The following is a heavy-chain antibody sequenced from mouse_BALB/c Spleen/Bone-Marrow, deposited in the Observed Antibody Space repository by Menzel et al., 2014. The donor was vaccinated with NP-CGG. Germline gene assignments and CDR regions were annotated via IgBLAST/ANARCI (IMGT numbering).Heavy chain of an antibody. V-gene: IGHV1-9*01. J-gene: IGHJ3*01. CDR2: ILPGSGTT. Sequence: QVQLKESGAELMKPGASVKISCKATGYTFXTYWIEWVKQRPGHGLEWIGEILPGSGTTNYNEKFKGKATFTADTSSNTAYMQLSSLTSEDSAVYYCARLITTGGFAYWGQGTLVTVSA. D-gene: IGHD2-4*01. CDR3: ARLITTGGFAY. CDR1: GYTFXTYW.